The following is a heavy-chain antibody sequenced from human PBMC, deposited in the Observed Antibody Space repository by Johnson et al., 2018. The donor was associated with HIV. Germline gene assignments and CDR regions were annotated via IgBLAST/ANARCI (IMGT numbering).Heavy chain of an antibody. J-gene: IGHJ3*02. V-gene: IGHV3-30*19. CDR1: RFSFSRYG. D-gene: IGHD6-6*01. Sequence: QVQLVESGGGVVQPGGSLRLYCAASRFSFSRYGMHWVRQAPGKGLEWVALVTYDGSNKYYGDSVKGRFTISRDNSKNTVYLHMSTLRAEDTAVYYCARSIADRPGGAFDIWGQGTMVTVSS. CDR3: ARSIADRPGGAFDI. CDR2: VTYDGSNK.